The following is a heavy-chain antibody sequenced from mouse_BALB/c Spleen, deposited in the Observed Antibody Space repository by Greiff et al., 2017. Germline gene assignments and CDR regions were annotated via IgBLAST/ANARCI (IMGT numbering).Heavy chain of an antibody. Sequence: EVQLQESGADLVKPGASVTLSCTASGFTITDSYMHWVKQRPEQGLEWIGRIDPANGNTKYDPKFQGKATITADTSSNTAYLQLSSLTSEDAAVYYCGSVVAKVGGFAYWGQGTLVTVSA. CDR3: GSVVAKVGGFAY. CDR2: IDPANGNT. V-gene: IGHV14-3*02. J-gene: IGHJ3*01. CDR1: GFTITDSY.